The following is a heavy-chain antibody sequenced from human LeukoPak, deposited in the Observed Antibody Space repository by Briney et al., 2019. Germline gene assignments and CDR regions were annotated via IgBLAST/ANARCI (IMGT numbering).Heavy chain of an antibody. J-gene: IGHJ6*03. D-gene: IGHD3-10*01. V-gene: IGHV1-69*06. Sequence: GSSVKVSCKASGGTFSSYAISWVRQAPGQGLEWMGGIIPIFGTANYAQKFQGRVTITADKSTSTAYMELSSLRSEDTAVYYCARGITMVRGVIISDLRPYYYYMDVWGKGTTVTVSS. CDR2: IIPIFGTA. CDR1: GGTFSSYA. CDR3: ARGITMVRGVIISDLRPYYYYMDV.